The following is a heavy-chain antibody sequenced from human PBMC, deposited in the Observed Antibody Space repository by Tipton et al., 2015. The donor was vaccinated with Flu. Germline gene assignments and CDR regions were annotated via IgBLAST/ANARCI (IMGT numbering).Heavy chain of an antibody. CDR2: IWYDGSNK. D-gene: IGHD3-22*01. V-gene: IGHV3-33*01. CDR3: ARANPYYYDSSYDAFDI. J-gene: IGHJ3*02. CDR1: GFTFSSYG. Sequence: SLRLSCAASGFTFSSYGMHWVRQAPGKGLEWVAVIWYDGSNKYYADSVKGRFTISRDNSKNTLYLQMNSLRAEDTAVYYCARANPYYYDSSYDAFDIWGQGTMVTVSS.